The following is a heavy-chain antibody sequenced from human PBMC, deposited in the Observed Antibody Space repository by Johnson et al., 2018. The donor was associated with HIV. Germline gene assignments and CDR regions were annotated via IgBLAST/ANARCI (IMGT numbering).Heavy chain of an antibody. CDR2: ISSSGTTI. J-gene: IGHJ3*02. Sequence: QVRLVESGGGLVKPGGSLRLSCVASGFTFSDYYMGWIRQAPGKGLEWVSYISSSGTTIYSADSVQGRFTTSRDNAKKSLSLQMNSLRAEDTAVYYCAKEDPVRGYSGYVDAFDIWGQGTMVTVSS. CDR1: GFTFSDYY. CDR3: AKEDPVRGYSGYVDAFDI. D-gene: IGHD5-12*01. V-gene: IGHV3-11*04.